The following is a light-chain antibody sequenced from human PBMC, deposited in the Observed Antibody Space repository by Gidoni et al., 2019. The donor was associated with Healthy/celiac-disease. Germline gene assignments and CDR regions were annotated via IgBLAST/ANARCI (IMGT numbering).Light chain of an antibody. Sequence: PSSLAASDGERGCITCQASQDISNYLNWYQQKPGKAPKLLIYDASNLETGVPSRFSGSGSGTDFTFTISSLQPEDIATYYCQQYDNLPRTFGQGTKLEIK. J-gene: IGKJ2*01. CDR1: QDISNY. CDR3: QQYDNLPRT. V-gene: IGKV1-33*01. CDR2: DAS.